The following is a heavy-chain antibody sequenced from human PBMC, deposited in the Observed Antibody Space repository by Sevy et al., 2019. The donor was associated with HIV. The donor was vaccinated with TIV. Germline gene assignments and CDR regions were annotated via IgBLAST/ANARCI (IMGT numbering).Heavy chain of an antibody. CDR1: GGSISSYY. J-gene: IGHJ5*02. CDR3: ARGTMVRGVIPLFDP. Sequence: SETLSLTCTVSGGSISSYYWSWIRQPPGKGLEWIGYIYYSGSTNYNPSLKSRVTISVDTSKNQFSLKLSSVTAADTAVYYCARGTMVRGVIPLFDPWGQGTLVTVSS. V-gene: IGHV4-59*01. CDR2: IYYSGST. D-gene: IGHD3-10*01.